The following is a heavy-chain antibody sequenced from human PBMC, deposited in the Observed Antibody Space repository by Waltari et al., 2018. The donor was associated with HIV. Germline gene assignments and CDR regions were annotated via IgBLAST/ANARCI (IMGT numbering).Heavy chain of an antibody. J-gene: IGHJ3*02. CDR3: ASSFCSGGTCYRDAFDI. V-gene: IGHV4-61*02. D-gene: IGHD2-15*01. CDR1: GGSMSNSSYY. Sequence: QVQLQESGPGLVKPSQTLSLTCSVSGGSMSNSSYYWSWIRQPAGKGRECVGRLYTGGYINYNPSLQSRVTISIDTSKNQFSLKLSSVTAADTAVYYCASSFCSGGTCYRDAFDIWGQGTTVAVSS. CDR2: LYTGGYI.